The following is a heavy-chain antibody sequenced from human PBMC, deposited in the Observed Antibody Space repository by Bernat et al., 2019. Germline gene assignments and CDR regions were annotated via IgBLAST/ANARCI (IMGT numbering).Heavy chain of an antibody. D-gene: IGHD3-10*01. CDR1: GFTFSSYA. V-gene: IGHV3-30-3*01. Sequence: QVQLVESGGGVVQPGRSLRLSCAASGFTFSSYAMHWVRQAPGKGLEWVAVISYDGSNKYYADSVKGRFTISRDNSKNTLYLQMNSLRAEDTAVYYCARDPVTMVRGPLVGYFDYWGQGTLVTVSS. CDR3: ARDPVTMVRGPLVGYFDY. CDR2: ISYDGSNK. J-gene: IGHJ4*02.